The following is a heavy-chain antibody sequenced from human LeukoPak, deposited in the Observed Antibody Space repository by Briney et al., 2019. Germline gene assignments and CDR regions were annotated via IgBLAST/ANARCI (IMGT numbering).Heavy chain of an antibody. Sequence: GSLRLSCAASGFTFSSYSMNWVRQAPGQGLEWVSYISSSSSTIYYADSVKGRFTISRDNAKNSLYLQMNTLKAEDTAVYYCTTGATISVEDYWGQGTLVTVSS. D-gene: IGHD5-12*01. CDR1: GFTFSSYS. J-gene: IGHJ4*02. CDR2: ISSSSSTI. CDR3: TTGATISVEDY. V-gene: IGHV3-48*04.